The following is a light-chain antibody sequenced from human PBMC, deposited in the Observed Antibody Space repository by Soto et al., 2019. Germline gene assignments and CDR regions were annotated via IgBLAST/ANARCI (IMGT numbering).Light chain of an antibody. J-gene: IGKJ5*01. CDR1: QSVGSSY. V-gene: IGKV3-20*01. CDR3: QQCGSSPIT. Sequence: EIVLTQSPGTLSLSPGERATLSCRASQSVGSSYLAWYQQKPGQAPRLLIYGASRRPTGIPDRFSGSGSGTDFTLTISRLEPEDFAVYYCQQCGSSPITFGQGTRLEMK. CDR2: GAS.